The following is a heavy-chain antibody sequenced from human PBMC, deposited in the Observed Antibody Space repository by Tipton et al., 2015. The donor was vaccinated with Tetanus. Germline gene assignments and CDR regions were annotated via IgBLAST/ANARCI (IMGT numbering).Heavy chain of an antibody. Sequence: SLRLSCAASGFTFNSNSMHWVRQAPGKGLVWVSRIIGDSGNSSYADSVKGRFSISRDNAKNTMYLQMNSLRAEDTAVYFCSRGNNFGLAVWGQRATVSVSS. V-gene: IGHV3-74*01. CDR3: SRGNNFGLAV. CDR2: IIGDSGNS. CDR1: GFTFNSNS. J-gene: IGHJ6*02.